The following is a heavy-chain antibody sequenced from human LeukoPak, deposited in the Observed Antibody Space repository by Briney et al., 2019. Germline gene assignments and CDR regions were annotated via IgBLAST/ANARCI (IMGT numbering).Heavy chain of an antibody. D-gene: IGHD3-10*01. Sequence: SETLSLTCAVYDGSFSGYYWSWIRQPPGKGLEWIGEINHSGSTNYNPSLKSRVTISVDTSKNQFSLKLSSVTAADTAVYYCARSSVRGVIRYWGQGTLVTVSS. V-gene: IGHV4-34*01. CDR1: DGSFSGYY. CDR2: INHSGST. CDR3: ARSSVRGVIRY. J-gene: IGHJ4*02.